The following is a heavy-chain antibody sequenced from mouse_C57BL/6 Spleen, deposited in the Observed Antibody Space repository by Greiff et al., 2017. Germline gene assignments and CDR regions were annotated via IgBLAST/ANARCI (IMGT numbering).Heavy chain of an antibody. CDR1: GFTFSDYG. CDR3: ARGPLITTVVAEGYFDD. J-gene: IGHJ2*01. D-gene: IGHD1-1*01. CDR2: ISSGSSTI. Sequence: EVKLVESGGGLVKPGGSLKFSCAASGFTFSDYGMHWVRQAPEKGLEWVAYISSGSSTIDYADTVKGRFTISRDNAKNALFLQMTRLRSEDTAMYYCARGPLITTVVAEGYFDDWGQGTTLTVSS. V-gene: IGHV5-17*01.